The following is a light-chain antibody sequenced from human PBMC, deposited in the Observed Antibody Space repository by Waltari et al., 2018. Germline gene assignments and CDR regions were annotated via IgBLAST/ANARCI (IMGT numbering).Light chain of an antibody. V-gene: IGLV1-44*01. J-gene: IGLJ2*01. CDR1: NSNIGSNV. CDR3: ATWDDRLTGVV. CDR2: SNT. Sequence: QSALTQPPSASGTPGQTVTIFCSGGNSNIGSNVVIWYQQVPGTAPRLLIYSNTFRPSGVPYRFSGSKAGTPAPLAISGLQSDDGGDYYCATWDDRLTGVVFGGGTQVTVL.